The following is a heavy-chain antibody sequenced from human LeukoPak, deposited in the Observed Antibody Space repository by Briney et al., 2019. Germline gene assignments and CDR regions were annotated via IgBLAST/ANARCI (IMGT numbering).Heavy chain of an antibody. J-gene: IGHJ4*02. V-gene: IGHV3-7*01. Sequence: GSLRLSCAASGFTFSLYWMNWIRQAPGKGLEWVASIKQDGSQKDYVDSVKGRFTIPRDNARNALFLHMNSLRANDSAVYYCARDIPKWEPFDYWGQGTLVTVSS. CDR3: ARDIPKWEPFDY. CDR1: GFTFSLYW. D-gene: IGHD1-26*01. CDR2: IKQDGSQK.